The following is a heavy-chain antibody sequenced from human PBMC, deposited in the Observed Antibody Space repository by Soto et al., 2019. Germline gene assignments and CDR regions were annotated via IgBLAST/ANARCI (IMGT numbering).Heavy chain of an antibody. J-gene: IGHJ5*02. V-gene: IGHV4-59*01. D-gene: IGHD3-16*01. CDR2: IYHRWTT. Sequence: SETLSLSCNLSSGSISGYYWSWSRHPPGKGLEXIAHIYHRWTTKNNPSLKLRVTISVDTSKNHFSLELSSVTAADTAVYYCATGPIITTIGGVTEARNCFDPWGQGTLVTVSS. CDR3: ATGPIITTIGGVTEARNCFDP. CDR1: SGSISGYY.